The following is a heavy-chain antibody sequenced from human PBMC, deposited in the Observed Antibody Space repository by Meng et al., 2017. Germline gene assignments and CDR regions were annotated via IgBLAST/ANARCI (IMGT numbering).Heavy chain of an antibody. J-gene: IGHJ6*02. Sequence: GESLKISCAASGFTFDDYAMHWVRQAPGKGLEWVSLISWDGGSTYYADSVKGRFTISRDNSKNSLYLQMNSLRAEDTALYYCAKDGYSDYYGMDVWGQGTTVTVSS. V-gene: IGHV3-43D*03. D-gene: IGHD4-11*01. CDR3: AKDGYSDYYGMDV. CDR1: GFTFDDYA. CDR2: ISWDGGST.